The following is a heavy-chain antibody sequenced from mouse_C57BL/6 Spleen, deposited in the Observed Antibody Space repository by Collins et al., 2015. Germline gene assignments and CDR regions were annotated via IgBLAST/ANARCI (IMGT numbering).Heavy chain of an antibody. CDR2: IDPNSGGT. CDR1: GYTFTSYW. CDR3: ARKQEIYYDYDGGAWFAY. V-gene: IGHV1-72*01. Sequence: QVQLQQPGAELVKPGASVKLSCKASGYTFTSYWMHWVKQRPGRGLEWIGRIDPNSGGTKYNEKFKSKATLTVDKPSSTAYMQLSSLTSEDSAAYYCARKQEIYYDYDGGAWFAYWGQGTLVTVSA. D-gene: IGHD2-4*01. J-gene: IGHJ3*01.